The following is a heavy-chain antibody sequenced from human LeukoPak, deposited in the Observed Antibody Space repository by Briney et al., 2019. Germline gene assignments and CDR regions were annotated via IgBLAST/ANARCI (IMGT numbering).Heavy chain of an antibody. J-gene: IGHJ4*02. V-gene: IGHV3-7*03. CDR1: GFTFSRHW. Sequence: GGSLRLSCAASGFTFSRHWMNWVRQAPGKGLEWVANIKQGGGEGNYVDSVKGRFTVSRDDAMNSLYLQMNSLRAEDTAIYYCARGPNYGARTDYLDYWGLGTLVTVSS. CDR2: IKQGGGEG. D-gene: IGHD4-17*01. CDR3: ARGPNYGARTDYLDY.